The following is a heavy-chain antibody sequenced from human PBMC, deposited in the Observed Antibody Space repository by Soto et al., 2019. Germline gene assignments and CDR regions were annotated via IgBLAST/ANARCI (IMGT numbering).Heavy chain of an antibody. Sequence: QVQLVQSGAEVKKPGASVKVSCKASAYTFTSYTMHWVRQAPGQRLEWMGWINDGNGNTKYSQKFQGRVTISRDTSASTAYMKLSSLIPEETALYYCARDPANIFTGRFDYWGQGTLVTVSS. J-gene: IGHJ4*02. V-gene: IGHV1-3*01. D-gene: IGHD3-9*01. CDR2: INDGNGNT. CDR1: AYTFTSYT. CDR3: ARDPANIFTGRFDY.